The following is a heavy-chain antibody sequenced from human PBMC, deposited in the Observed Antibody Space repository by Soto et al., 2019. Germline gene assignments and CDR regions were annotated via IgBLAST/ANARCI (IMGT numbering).Heavy chain of an antibody. J-gene: IGHJ4*02. Sequence: ASVKVSCKVSRGTFSTCIMSWVRQAPEHGLEWMGGIIPLFGAANYAQKFQGRVTITADKSTSTAYMELSSLRSEDTAIYYCAREDSSGYRFDYWGQGTLVTVST. V-gene: IGHV1-69*06. CDR3: AREDSSGYRFDY. CDR1: RGTFSTCI. CDR2: IIPLFGAA. D-gene: IGHD3-22*01.